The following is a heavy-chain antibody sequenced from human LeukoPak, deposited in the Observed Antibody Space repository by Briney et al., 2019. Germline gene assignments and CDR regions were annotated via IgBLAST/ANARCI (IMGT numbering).Heavy chain of an antibody. Sequence: SETLSLTCTVSGGSISSSSYYWGWIRQPPGKGLEWIVSIYYSGSTYYNPSLKSRVTISVDTSKNQFSLKLSSVTAADTAVYYCALAYCGGDCYWPNYYDYWGQGTLVTVSS. CDR2: IYYSGST. CDR1: GGSISSSSYY. V-gene: IGHV4-39*01. J-gene: IGHJ4*02. CDR3: ALAYCGGDCYWPNYYDY. D-gene: IGHD2-21*02.